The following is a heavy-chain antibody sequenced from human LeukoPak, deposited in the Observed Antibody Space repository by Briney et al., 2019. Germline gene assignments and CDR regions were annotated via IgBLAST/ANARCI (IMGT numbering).Heavy chain of an antibody. CDR2: ISDSGST. J-gene: IGHJ3*01. CDR1: GFTFSNYA. V-gene: IGHV3-23*01. D-gene: IGHD6-13*01. Sequence: GGSLRLSCAASGFTFSNYAMTWVRQAPGKGLEWVSTISDSGSTFYADSVKGRFTISRDNSKNTLFLQMNGLRAGDTAVYYCAKDWPSEWQQLPDYDAVDVWGQGTMVTVSS. CDR3: AKDWPSEWQQLPDYDAVDV.